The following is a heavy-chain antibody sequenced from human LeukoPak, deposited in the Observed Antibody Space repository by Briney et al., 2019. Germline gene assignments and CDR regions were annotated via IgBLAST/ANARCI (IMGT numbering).Heavy chain of an antibody. Sequence: SETLSLTCAVYGGSFSGYYWSWIRQPPGKGLEWIGEINHSGSTNYNPSPKSRVTISVDTSKNQFSLKLSSVTAADTAVYYCARLQQLVRGYYYYYYMDVWGKGTTVTVSS. CDR2: INHSGST. D-gene: IGHD6-6*01. V-gene: IGHV4-34*01. CDR1: GGSFSGYY. J-gene: IGHJ6*03. CDR3: ARLQQLVRGYYYYYYMDV.